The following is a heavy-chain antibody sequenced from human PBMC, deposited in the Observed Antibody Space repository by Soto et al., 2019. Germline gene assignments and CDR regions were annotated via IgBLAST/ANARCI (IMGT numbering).Heavy chain of an antibody. Sequence: QVQLMQSGAEVRKPGASVRLSCETSGYNFNQYYIHWVRQAPGQGLEWMGIINLRGGTTEYAHKFRGRVTVTGDTSTSTAYMELRSLRSEDTAIYFCERGPDDSDVTRWDDWGQRTLVTVSS. V-gene: IGHV1-46*02. CDR3: ERGPDDSDVTRWDD. CDR1: GYNFNQYY. J-gene: IGHJ4*02. D-gene: IGHD4-17*01. CDR2: INLRGGTT.